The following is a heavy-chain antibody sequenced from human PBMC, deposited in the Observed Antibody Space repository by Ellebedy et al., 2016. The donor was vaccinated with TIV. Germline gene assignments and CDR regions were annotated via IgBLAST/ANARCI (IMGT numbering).Heavy chain of an antibody. CDR1: GFTFSSYA. CDR3: VRARPYCGGDCFSFGN. J-gene: IGHJ4*02. Sequence: GGSLRLXCTASGFTFSSYAMSWVRQAPGKGLEWVSAISGSGGSTYYADSVKGRFTISRDNSKNTLYLQMHSLRAEDTAVYYCVRARPYCGGDCFSFGNWGQGSLVTVSS. V-gene: IGHV3-23*01. CDR2: ISGSGGST. D-gene: IGHD2-21*02.